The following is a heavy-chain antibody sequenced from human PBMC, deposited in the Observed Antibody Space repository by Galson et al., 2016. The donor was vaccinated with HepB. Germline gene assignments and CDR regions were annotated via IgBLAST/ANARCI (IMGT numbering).Heavy chain of an antibody. CDR3: AKDILEVPAVLPFDS. CDR2: IRGSGGVT. Sequence: SLRLSCAVSGFSFSTYGMSWVRQAPGKGLEWISAIRGSGGVTHYADSVRGRFTISRDHSKRTLFLHMSSLTVEDTAVYYCAKDILEVPAVLPFDSWGQGTLVIVSS. CDR1: GFSFSTYG. J-gene: IGHJ4*02. D-gene: IGHD2-2*01. V-gene: IGHV3-23*01.